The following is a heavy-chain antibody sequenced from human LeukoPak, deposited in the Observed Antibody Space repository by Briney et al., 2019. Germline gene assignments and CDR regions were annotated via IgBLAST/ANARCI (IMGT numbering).Heavy chain of an antibody. CDR1: GGSVSSGSYY. J-gene: IGHJ5*02. V-gene: IGHV4-61*01. CDR3: ARGRGGGGSSNNWFDP. D-gene: IGHD2-15*01. CDR2: IYYSGST. Sequence: SETLSLTCTVSGGSVSSGSYYWSWIRQPPGKGLEWIGYIYYSGSTNYNPSLKSRVTISVDTSKNQFSLKLSSVTAADTAVYYCARGRGGGGSSNNWFDPWGQGTLVTVSS.